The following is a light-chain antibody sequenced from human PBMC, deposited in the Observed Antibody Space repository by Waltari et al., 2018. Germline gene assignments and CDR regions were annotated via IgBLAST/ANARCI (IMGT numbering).Light chain of an antibody. Sequence: SVLPQPPSVAGAPRRRVNISPTGSRTTIGAGYDVHWYQQLPGTAPKLLIYGNSNRPSGVPDRFSGSKSGTSASLAITGLQAEDEADYYCQSYDSSLSVVFGGGTKLTVL. V-gene: IGLV1-40*01. CDR2: GNS. J-gene: IGLJ2*01. CDR3: QSYDSSLSVV. CDR1: RTTIGAGYD.